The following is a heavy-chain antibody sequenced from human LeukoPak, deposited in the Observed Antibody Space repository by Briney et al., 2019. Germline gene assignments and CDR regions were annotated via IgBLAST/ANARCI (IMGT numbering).Heavy chain of an antibody. D-gene: IGHD3-16*01. V-gene: IGHV1-2*06. CDR2: INPYSGGT. CDR3: ARTLYDNDAFDL. J-gene: IGHJ3*01. CDR1: GYTFTGYY. Sequence: ASVKVSCKASGYTFTGYYIHWVRQAPGQGLEWMGRINPYSGGTNYAQKFQGRVTMTRDTSISTAYMELSRLRSDDTAVYYCARTLYDNDAFDLWGQGTMVTVSS.